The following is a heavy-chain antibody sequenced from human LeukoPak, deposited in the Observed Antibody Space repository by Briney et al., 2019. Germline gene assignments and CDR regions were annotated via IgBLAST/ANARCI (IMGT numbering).Heavy chain of an antibody. V-gene: IGHV4-59*08. Sequence: KPSETLSLTCTVSGGSISSYYWSWIRQPPGKGLEWIGYIYYSGSTNYNPSLKSRVTISVDTSKNQFSLKLSSVTAADTAVYYCASHSYQLLYHDAFDIWGQGTMVTVSS. D-gene: IGHD2-2*02. CDR3: ASHSYQLLYHDAFDI. J-gene: IGHJ3*02. CDR2: IYYSGST. CDR1: GGSISSYY.